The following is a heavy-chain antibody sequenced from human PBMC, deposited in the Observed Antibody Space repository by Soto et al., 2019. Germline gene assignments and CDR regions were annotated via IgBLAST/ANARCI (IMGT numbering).Heavy chain of an antibody. D-gene: IGHD1-1*01. V-gene: IGHV3-7*01. CDR2: IKQDGSEK. CDR3: ARQRGCDY. J-gene: IGHJ4*02. Sequence: EVPLVESGGGLVQPGGSLRLSCAASGFTFSGYSMSCVRQAPGKGLEWVANIKQDGSEKYYVASVKGRFTISRDNAKNSVYLQLNSRRGDDTAVYYCARQRGCDYWGQGTLVTVSS. CDR1: GFTFSGYS.